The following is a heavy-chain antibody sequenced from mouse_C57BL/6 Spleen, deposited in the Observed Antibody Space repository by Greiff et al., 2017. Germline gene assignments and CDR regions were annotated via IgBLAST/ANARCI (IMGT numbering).Heavy chain of an antibody. CDR3: ARSGGYDGGYYFDY. D-gene: IGHD2-2*01. CDR2: IYPGSGNT. J-gene: IGHJ2*01. V-gene: IGHV1-76*01. Sequence: QVQLQQSGAKLVRPGASVKLSCKASGYTFTDYYINWVKQRPGQGLEWIARIYPGSGNTYYNEKFKGKATLTAEKSSSTAYMQLSSLTSEDSAVYFCARSGGYDGGYYFDYWGQGTTLTVSS. CDR1: GYTFTDYY.